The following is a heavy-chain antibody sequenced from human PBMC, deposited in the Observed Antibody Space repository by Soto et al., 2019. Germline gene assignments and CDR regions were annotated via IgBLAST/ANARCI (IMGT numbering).Heavy chain of an antibody. Sequence: EVQLVESGGGLVKPGGSLRLSCAASGFTFRSYSVNWVRQAPGKGLEWVSSISSSSTYKYYRDSVKGRFTISRDNARNSLYLQMNSLPTEDTGVYYWARGMVLCYFDYWGQGTLVTVAS. CDR1: GFTFRSYS. J-gene: IGHJ4*02. CDR2: ISSSSTYK. V-gene: IGHV3-21*01. CDR3: ARGMVLCYFDY. D-gene: IGHD2-8*01.